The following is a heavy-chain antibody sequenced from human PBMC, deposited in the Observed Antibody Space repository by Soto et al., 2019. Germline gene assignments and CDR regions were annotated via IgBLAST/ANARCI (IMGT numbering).Heavy chain of an antibody. Sequence: ASVKVSCKASGYTFTSYAISWVRQAPGQGLEWMGWINVYNGNTKYAQKFQGRVTMTTDTSTSTVYMELRSLTSDDTAVYYCARDLKGIVVVNPGEELWYWGQGTLVTVSS. V-gene: IGHV1-18*01. D-gene: IGHD3-22*01. CDR2: INVYNGNT. CDR3: ARDLKGIVVVNPGEELWY. J-gene: IGHJ4*02. CDR1: GYTFTSYA.